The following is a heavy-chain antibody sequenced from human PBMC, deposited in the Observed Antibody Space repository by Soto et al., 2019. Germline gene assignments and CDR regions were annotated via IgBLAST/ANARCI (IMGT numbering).Heavy chain of an antibody. J-gene: IGHJ6*02. V-gene: IGHV3-48*02. CDR2: ISSSSSTI. CDR1: GFTFSSYS. D-gene: IGHD2-8*01. Sequence: QTGGSLRLSCAASGFTFSSYSMNWVRQAPGKGLEWVSYISSSSSTIYYADSVKGRFTISRDNAKNSLYLQMNSLRDEDTAVYYCARKPSAYYLYGMDVWGQRPTLTVSS. CDR3: ARKPSAYYLYGMDV.